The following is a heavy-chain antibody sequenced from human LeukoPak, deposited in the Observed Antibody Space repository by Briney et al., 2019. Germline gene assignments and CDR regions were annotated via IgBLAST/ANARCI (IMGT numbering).Heavy chain of an antibody. CDR1: GGTFSSYA. CDR2: IIPIFGTA. D-gene: IGHD2-2*01. J-gene: IGHJ5*02. Sequence: ASVKVSCKASGGTFSSYAISWVRQAPGQGLEWMGGIIPIFGTANYAQKFQGRVTITADESTSTAYMELSSLRSEDTAVYYCAREVFSLYQLPRGDWFDPWGQGTLVTVSP. V-gene: IGHV1-69*13. CDR3: AREVFSLYQLPRGDWFDP.